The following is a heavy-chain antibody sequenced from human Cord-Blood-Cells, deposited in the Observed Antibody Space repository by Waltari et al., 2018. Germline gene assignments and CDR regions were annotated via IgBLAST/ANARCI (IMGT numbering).Heavy chain of an antibody. CDR1: GGSISSHY. CDR3: ARGSIAVAGTGFDY. Sequence: QVQLQESGPGLVKPSATLSLTCPVSGGSISSHYWSWIRPPPGKGLAWIGYIYYSGSTNYNPSLKSRVTISVDTSKNQFSLKLSSVTAADTAVYYCARGSIAVAGTGFDYWGQGTLVTVSS. J-gene: IGHJ4*02. V-gene: IGHV4-59*11. D-gene: IGHD6-19*01. CDR2: IYYSGST.